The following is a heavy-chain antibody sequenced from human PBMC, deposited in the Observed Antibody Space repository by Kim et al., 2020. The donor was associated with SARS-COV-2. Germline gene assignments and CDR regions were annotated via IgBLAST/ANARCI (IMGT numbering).Heavy chain of an antibody. D-gene: IGHD6-13*01. J-gene: IGHJ4*02. CDR1: GFTFSSYG. Sequence: GGSLRLSCAASGFTFSSYGMHWVRQAPGKGLEWVAVISYDGSNKYYADSVKGRFTISRDNSKNTLYLQMNSLRAEDTAVYYCAKDRDSSSWYYFDYWGQGTLVTVSS. CDR3: AKDRDSSSWYYFDY. CDR2: ISYDGSNK. V-gene: IGHV3-30*18.